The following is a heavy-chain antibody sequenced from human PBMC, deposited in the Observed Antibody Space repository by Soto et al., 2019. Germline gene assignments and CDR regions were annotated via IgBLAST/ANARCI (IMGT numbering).Heavy chain of an antibody. V-gene: IGHV4-39*01. Sequence: SLTCTVSGGSIYRSGYYWSWIRQPPGRGLEWIGNIDYNGVTYSNPSLKSRVTISRDTSKNQFSLKLTSVTAADTALYYCGKVLVGATGHTDSDSWGPGTLVTVSS. CDR3: GKVLVGATGHTDSDS. D-gene: IGHD2-15*01. CDR2: IDYNGVT. CDR1: GGSIYRSGYY. J-gene: IGHJ4*02.